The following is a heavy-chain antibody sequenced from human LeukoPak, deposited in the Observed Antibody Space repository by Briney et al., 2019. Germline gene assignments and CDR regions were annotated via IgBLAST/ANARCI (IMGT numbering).Heavy chain of an antibody. CDR3: ARALYCSSTSFYEYYYYGMDV. D-gene: IGHD2-2*01. V-gene: IGHV3-30*04. CDR2: TSYDGSNK. CDR1: GFTFSSYA. Sequence: GGSLRLSCAASGFTFSSYAMHWVRQAPGKGLEWVAVTSYDGSNKYYADSVKGRFTISRDNSKNTLYLQMNSLRAEDTAVYYCARALYCSSTSFYEYYYYGMDVWGKGTTVTVSS. J-gene: IGHJ6*04.